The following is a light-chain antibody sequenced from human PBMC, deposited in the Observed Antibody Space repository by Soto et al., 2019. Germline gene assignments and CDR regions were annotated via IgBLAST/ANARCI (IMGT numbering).Light chain of an antibody. Sequence: EIVLTQSPGTLSLSPGERATLSCTASQSVSNNFLAWYQQKPGRAPRLLIFGSSSRATGIPDRFSASGSGTDFTLTITRLEPEDFAVYYCQQYGTSPYTFGQGTKLDI. CDR3: QQYGTSPYT. CDR1: QSVSNNF. CDR2: GSS. J-gene: IGKJ2*01. V-gene: IGKV3-20*01.